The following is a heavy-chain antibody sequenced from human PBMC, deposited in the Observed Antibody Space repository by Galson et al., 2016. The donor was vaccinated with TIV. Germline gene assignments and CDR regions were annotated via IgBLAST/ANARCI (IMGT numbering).Heavy chain of an antibody. CDR2: IYESGTT. CDR3: ARDCTSTTCHIYYYGMDV. CDR1: SYSIKSGYY. D-gene: IGHD2-2*02. J-gene: IGHJ6*02. V-gene: IGHV4-38-2*02. Sequence: TLSLTCVVSSYSIKSGYYWGWVRQPPGKGLQWIGSIYESGTTYSNPSLKSRLTLSVDTSKNQFSLILNSVTAADTAVYYCARDCTSTTCHIYYYGMDVWGQGTTVTVSS.